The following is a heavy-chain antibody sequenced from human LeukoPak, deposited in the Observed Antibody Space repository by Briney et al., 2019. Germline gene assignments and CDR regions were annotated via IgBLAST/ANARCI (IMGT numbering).Heavy chain of an antibody. CDR3: ARDSFGYRGPFDP. Sequence: GGSLRLSCAASGLTFSSYSMNWVRQAPGKGLEWVSSISSSSSYIYYADSVKGRFTISRDNAKNSLYLQMNSLRAEDTAVYYCARDSFGYRGPFDPWGQGTLVTVSS. D-gene: IGHD5-24*01. J-gene: IGHJ5*02. V-gene: IGHV3-21*01. CDR2: ISSSSSYI. CDR1: GLTFSSYS.